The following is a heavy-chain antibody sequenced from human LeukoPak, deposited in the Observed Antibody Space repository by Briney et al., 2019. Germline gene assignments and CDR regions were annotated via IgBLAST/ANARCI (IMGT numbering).Heavy chain of an antibody. CDR3: ATGGSSWYGPPDY. D-gene: IGHD6-13*01. Sequence: GASVKVSCKASGYTFTSYGISWVRQATGQGLEWMGWMNPNSGNTGYAQKFQGRVTMTRNTSISTAYMELSSLRSEDTAVYYCATGGSSWYGPPDYWGQGTLVTVSS. CDR1: GYTFTSYG. CDR2: MNPNSGNT. V-gene: IGHV1-8*02. J-gene: IGHJ4*02.